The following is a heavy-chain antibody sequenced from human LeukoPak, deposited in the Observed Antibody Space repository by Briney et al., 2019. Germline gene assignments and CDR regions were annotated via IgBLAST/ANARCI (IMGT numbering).Heavy chain of an antibody. CDR2: IYTSGST. V-gene: IGHV4-4*07. D-gene: IGHD3-3*01. CDR3: ASEGYYDFWSGWTGSDAFDI. CDR1: GGSISSYY. Sequence: SETLSLTCTVSGGSISSYYWSWIRQPAGKGLEWTGRIYTSGSTNYNPSLKSRVTMSVDTSKNQFSLKLSSVTAADTAVYYCASEGYYDFWSGWTGSDAFDIWGQGTMVTVSS. J-gene: IGHJ3*02.